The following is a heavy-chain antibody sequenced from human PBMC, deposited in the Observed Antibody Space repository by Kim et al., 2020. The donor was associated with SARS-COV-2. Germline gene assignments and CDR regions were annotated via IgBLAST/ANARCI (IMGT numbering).Heavy chain of an antibody. CDR3: ARDPIPGSASRIDY. D-gene: IGHD2-2*01. CDR1: GGSISSSSYY. V-gene: IGHV4-39*07. CDR2: IYYSGST. J-gene: IGHJ4*02. Sequence: SETLSLTCTVSGGSISSSSYYWGWIRQPPGKGLEWIGSIYYSGSTYYNPSLKSRVTISVDTSKNQFSLKLSSVTAADTAVYYCARDPIPGSASRIDYWGQGTLVTVSS.